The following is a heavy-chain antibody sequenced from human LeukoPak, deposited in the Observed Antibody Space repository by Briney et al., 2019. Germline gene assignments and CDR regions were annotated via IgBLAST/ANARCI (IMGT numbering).Heavy chain of an antibody. CDR2: FYPGDSAT. V-gene: IGHV5-51*01. CDR1: GSPLTSSR. D-gene: IGHD2-21*02. J-gene: IGHJ3*02. Sequence: GEPLNFPGQAPGSPLTSSRRAWVGKLQGKGLSWMGIFYPGDSATRYSPSFQGQVTISADKSIITTYLQWCSLKASDTAMYYCARRTYCGGDCDSYAFDIWGQGTMVTVSA. CDR3: ARRTYCGGDCDSYAFDI.